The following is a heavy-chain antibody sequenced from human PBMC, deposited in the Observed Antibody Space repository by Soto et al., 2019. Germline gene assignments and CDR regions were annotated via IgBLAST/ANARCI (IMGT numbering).Heavy chain of an antibody. CDR2: IIPIFGTA. CDR3: ANPYRGWTPYYYYGMDV. D-gene: IGHD6-19*01. CDR1: GGTFSSYA. J-gene: IGHJ6*02. V-gene: IGHV1-69*13. Sequence: SVKVSCKASGGTFSSYAISWVRQAPGQGLEWMGGIIPIFGTANYAQKFQGRVTITADESTSTAYMELSSLRSEDTAVYYCANPYRGWTPYYYYGMDVWGQGTTVTVSS.